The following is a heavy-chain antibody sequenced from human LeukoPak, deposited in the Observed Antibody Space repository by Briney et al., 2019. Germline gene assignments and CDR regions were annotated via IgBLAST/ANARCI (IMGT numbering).Heavy chain of an antibody. J-gene: IGHJ4*02. CDR3: AKSLYGGCDY. CDR1: GFTFSRFG. D-gene: IGHD3-16*02. Sequence: GGSLRLSCAASGFTFSRFGMNWVRQAPGKGLEWVSGVNGNGGSTSYADSVKGRFTIFRDNSKNTVYLQMNSLRVEDTAVYYCAKSLYGGCDYWGQGTVVTVSS. V-gene: IGHV3-23*01. CDR2: VNGNGGST.